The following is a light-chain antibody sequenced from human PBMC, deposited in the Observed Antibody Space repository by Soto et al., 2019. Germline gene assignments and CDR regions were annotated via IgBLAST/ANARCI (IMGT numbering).Light chain of an antibody. Sequence: EIVLTQSPGTLSLSPGERATFSCRASQSVRSSYLAWYQQKPGQAPRLLIYGAASRATGIPDRFSGSGSGTDFTLTISRLEPEDFAVYYCQQYVTSPLIFGQGTKLQIK. J-gene: IGKJ2*01. V-gene: IGKV3-20*01. CDR3: QQYVTSPLI. CDR1: QSVRSSY. CDR2: GAA.